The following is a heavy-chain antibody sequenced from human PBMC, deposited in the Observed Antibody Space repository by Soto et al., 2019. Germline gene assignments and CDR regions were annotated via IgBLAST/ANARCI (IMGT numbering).Heavy chain of an antibody. CDR1: GGTFSSYA. CDR2: IIPIFGTA. V-gene: IGHV1-69*13. J-gene: IGHJ6*02. D-gene: IGHD2-2*01. CDR3: ARSPASSTAANYYYYGMDV. Sequence: SVKVSCKASGGTFSSYAISWLRQAPGQGLEWMGGIIPIFGTANYAQKFQGRVTITADESTSTAYMELSSLRSEDTAVYYCARSPASSTAANYYYYGMDVWGQGTTVTVSS.